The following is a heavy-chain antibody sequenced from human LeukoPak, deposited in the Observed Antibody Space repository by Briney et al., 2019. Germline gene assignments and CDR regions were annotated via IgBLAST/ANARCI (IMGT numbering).Heavy chain of an antibody. J-gene: IGHJ6*02. CDR2: IIPIFGTA. Sequence: GSSVKVSCKASGGTFSSYAISWVRQAPGQGLEWMGGIIPIFGTANYAQKFQGRVTITADESTSTAYMELSSLRSEDTAVYYCAMGEYSSSSVGYYGMDVWGQGTLVTVSS. CDR1: GGTFSSYA. D-gene: IGHD6-6*01. V-gene: IGHV1-69*01. CDR3: AMGEYSSSSVGYYGMDV.